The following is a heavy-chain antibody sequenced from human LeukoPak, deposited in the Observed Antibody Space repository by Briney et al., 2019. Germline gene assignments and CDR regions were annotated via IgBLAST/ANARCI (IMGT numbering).Heavy chain of an antibody. V-gene: IGHV4-34*01. CDR1: GGSFSGYY. D-gene: IGHD3-22*01. CDR2: INHSGST. CDR3: ARGWQGYYDSSGYYLLDY. Sequence: SETLSLTCAVYGGSFSGYYWSWIRQPPGKGLEWIGEINHSGSTNYNPPLKSRVTISVDTSKNQFSLQLSSMTAADTALYYCARGWQGYYDSSGYYLLDYWGQGTLVTVSS. J-gene: IGHJ4*02.